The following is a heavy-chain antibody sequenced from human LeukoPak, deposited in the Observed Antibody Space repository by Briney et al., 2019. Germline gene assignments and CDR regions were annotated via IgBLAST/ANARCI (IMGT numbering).Heavy chain of an antibody. J-gene: IGHJ5*02. Sequence: SETLSLTCTVSGGSISSYYWTWIRQTPGKGLEWIGEINHSGITDYNPSLRSRVTISVGTSKNQFSLKLSSVTAADTAIYYCARAVIVVAAATQRNWFDPWGQGTLVTVSS. D-gene: IGHD2-15*01. V-gene: IGHV4-34*01. CDR1: GGSISSYY. CDR2: INHSGIT. CDR3: ARAVIVVAAATQRNWFDP.